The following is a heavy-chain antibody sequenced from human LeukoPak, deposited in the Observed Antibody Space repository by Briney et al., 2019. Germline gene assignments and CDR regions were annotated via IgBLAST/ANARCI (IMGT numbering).Heavy chain of an antibody. CDR2: TRYDGNYK. CDR1: GFTFSNYG. Sequence: GGSLRLSCAASGFTFSNYGMHWVRQAPGKGLEWVAFTRYDGNYKYYADSVKGRFTISRDNSNNTLSLQMNSLRVEDTAMYYCAKDRDSGYGKDAFDMWGQGTMVTVSS. V-gene: IGHV3-30*02. D-gene: IGHD5-12*01. CDR3: AKDRDSGYGKDAFDM. J-gene: IGHJ3*02.